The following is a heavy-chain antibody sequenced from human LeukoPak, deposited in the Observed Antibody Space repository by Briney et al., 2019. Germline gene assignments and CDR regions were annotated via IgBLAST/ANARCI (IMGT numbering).Heavy chain of an antibody. CDR2: ISGSGGST. D-gene: IGHD5-24*01. CDR1: GFTFSSYA. CDR3: AKKLNPGLCGDGYNCGYFDY. V-gene: IGHV3-23*01. J-gene: IGHJ4*02. Sequence: GGSLRLSCAASGFTFSSYAMSWVRQAPGKGLEWVSAISGSGGSTYYADSVKGRFTISRDNSKNTLYLQMNSLRAEDTAVYYCAKKLNPGLCGDGYNCGYFDYWGQGTLVTVSS.